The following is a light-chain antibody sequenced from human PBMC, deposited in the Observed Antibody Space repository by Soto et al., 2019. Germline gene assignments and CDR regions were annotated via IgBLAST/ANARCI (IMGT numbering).Light chain of an antibody. CDR2: EVS. Sequence: QSVLTQPAPVSGPPGQSITISCTGTSSDVGGYNYVSWYQQHPGKAPKLMIYEVSNRPSGVSNRFSGSKSGNTASLTISGLQAEDEADYYCSSYTSSSTLYVFGTGTKVTVL. V-gene: IGLV2-14*01. J-gene: IGLJ1*01. CDR1: SSDVGGYNY. CDR3: SSYTSSSTLYV.